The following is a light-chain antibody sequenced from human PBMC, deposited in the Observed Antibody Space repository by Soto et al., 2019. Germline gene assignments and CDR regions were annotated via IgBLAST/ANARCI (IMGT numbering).Light chain of an antibody. V-gene: IGKV3-20*01. J-gene: IGKJ5*01. CDR2: GAS. CDR1: QSVSSN. Sequence: EIVLTQSPGTLSLSPGERATLSCRAIQSVSSNLAWYQQKPGQAPRLLIYGASTRATGIPARFSGSGSGTDFTLTISRLETEDFAVFYCQQYGTSEIIFGQGTRLEIK. CDR3: QQYGTSEII.